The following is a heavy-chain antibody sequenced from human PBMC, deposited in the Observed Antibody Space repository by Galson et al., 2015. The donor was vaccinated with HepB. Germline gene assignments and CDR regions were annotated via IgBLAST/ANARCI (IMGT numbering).Heavy chain of an antibody. Sequence: SLRLSCAATGFSFSDSSMTWVRQTPGKGLEWVANIKPDGSGRYSVGSMKGRVTISRDNAQRSVYLQMNSLRAEDTAVYYCARDPYTGSFGAFDIWGQGTVVTVSS. D-gene: IGHD3-16*01. J-gene: IGHJ3*02. CDR1: GFSFSDSS. CDR3: ARDPYTGSFGAFDI. CDR2: IKPDGSGR. V-gene: IGHV3-7*01.